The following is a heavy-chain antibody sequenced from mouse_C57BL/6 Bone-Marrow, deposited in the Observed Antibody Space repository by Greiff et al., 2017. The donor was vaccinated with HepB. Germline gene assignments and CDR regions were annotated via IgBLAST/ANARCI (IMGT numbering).Heavy chain of an antibody. Sequence: QVQLQQPGAELVKPGASVKMSCKASGYTFTSYWITWVKQRPGQGLEWIGDIYPGSGSTNYNEKFKSKATLTVDTSSSTAYMQLSSLTSEDSAIYYCAREGYYYGSSFYWYFDVWGTGTTVTVSS. J-gene: IGHJ1*03. CDR2: IYPGSGST. CDR1: GYTFTSYW. CDR3: AREGYYYGSSFYWYFDV. V-gene: IGHV1-55*01. D-gene: IGHD1-1*01.